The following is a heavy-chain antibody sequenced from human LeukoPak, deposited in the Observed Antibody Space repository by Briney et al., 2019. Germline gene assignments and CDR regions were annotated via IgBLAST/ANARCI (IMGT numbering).Heavy chain of an antibody. Sequence: SGPTLVKPTQTLTLTCTFSGFSLSTSGVGVGWIRQPPGKALEWLALIYWDDDKRYSPSLKSRLTITKDTSKNQVVLTMTNMDPVDTATYYCAHRTQVGARAAFDIWGQGTMVTVSS. CDR3: AHRTQVGARAAFDI. J-gene: IGHJ3*02. CDR2: IYWDDDK. CDR1: GFSLSTSGVG. D-gene: IGHD1-26*01. V-gene: IGHV2-5*02.